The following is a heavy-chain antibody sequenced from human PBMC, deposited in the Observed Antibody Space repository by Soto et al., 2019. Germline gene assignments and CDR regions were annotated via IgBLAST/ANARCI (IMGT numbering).Heavy chain of an antibody. CDR3: ARDNPWSTEHSYPHPDYYYGMDV. CDR2: MSAYKGNT. CDR1: GYTFTSYG. Sequence: QVQLVQSGAEVKKPGASVKVSCEASGYTFTSYGISWVRQAAGQGLEWMGWMSAYKGNTNYAQKLQGRVTMTTDTSTSTAHMELRSLRSDDTAVYYCARDNPWSTEHSYPHPDYYYGMDVWGQGTTVTVSS. D-gene: IGHD3-3*01. V-gene: IGHV1-18*01. J-gene: IGHJ6*02.